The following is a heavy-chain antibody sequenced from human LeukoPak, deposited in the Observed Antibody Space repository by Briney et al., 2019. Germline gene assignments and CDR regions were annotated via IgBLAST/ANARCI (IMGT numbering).Heavy chain of an antibody. CDR1: GGTFSSYA. Sequence: ASVKVSCKASGGTFSSYAISWVRQAPGQGLEWMGWISAYNGNTNYAQKLQGRVTMTTDTSTSTAYMELRSLRSDDTAVYYCAIECQLPGRNDAFDIWGQGTMVTVSS. D-gene: IGHD2-2*01. V-gene: IGHV1-18*01. CDR3: AIECQLPGRNDAFDI. CDR2: ISAYNGNT. J-gene: IGHJ3*02.